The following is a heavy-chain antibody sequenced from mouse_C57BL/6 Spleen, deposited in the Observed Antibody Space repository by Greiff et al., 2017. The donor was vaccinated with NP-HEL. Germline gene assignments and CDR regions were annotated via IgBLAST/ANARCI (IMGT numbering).Heavy chain of an antibody. CDR3: AREGESFDY. CDR1: GYTFTSYW. CDR2: IYPGSGST. Sequence: VQLQQPGAELVKPGASVKMSCKASGYTFTSYWITWVKQRPGQGLEWIGDIYPGSGSTNYNEKFKSKATLTVDTSSSTAYMQLSSLTSEDAAGYYCAREGESFDYWGQGTTLTVSS. J-gene: IGHJ2*01. V-gene: IGHV1-55*01.